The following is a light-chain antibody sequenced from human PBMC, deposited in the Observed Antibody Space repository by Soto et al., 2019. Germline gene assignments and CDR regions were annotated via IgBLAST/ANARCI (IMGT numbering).Light chain of an antibody. V-gene: IGLV2-14*01. CDR1: SSDVGGYNY. CDR2: DVS. J-gene: IGLJ2*01. Sequence: QSALAQPASVSGSPGQSITISCTGTSSDVGGYNYVSWYQQHPGKAPKLMIYDVSNRPSGVSNRFSGSKSGNTASLTISGLQAEDEADYYCSSYTSSSNGVVFGGATKVSVL. CDR3: SSYTSSSNGVV.